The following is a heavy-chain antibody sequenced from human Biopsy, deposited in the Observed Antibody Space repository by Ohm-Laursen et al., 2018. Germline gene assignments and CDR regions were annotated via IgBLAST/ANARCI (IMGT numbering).Heavy chain of an antibody. J-gene: IGHJ4*02. D-gene: IGHD3-10*01. Sequence: SLRLSCAASGFTFPTYAMNWVRQAPGRGLEWVAGIYGGGFGTYYADSVKGRFSISRDNSENTLYLHMNSLRAEDTAVYFCAKFEGDPTPSYYFDYWGQGTLVTVSS. CDR3: AKFEGDPTPSYYFDY. CDR2: IYGGGFGT. V-gene: IGHV3-23*01. CDR1: GFTFPTYA.